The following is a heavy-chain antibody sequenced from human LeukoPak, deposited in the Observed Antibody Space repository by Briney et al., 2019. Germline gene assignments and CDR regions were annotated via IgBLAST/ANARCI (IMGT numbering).Heavy chain of an antibody. D-gene: IGHD5-18*01. CDR2: IYYSGST. Sequence: SETLSLTCAVYGGSFSGYYWSWIRQHPGKGLEWIGYIYYSGSTYYNPSLKSRVTISVDTSKNQFSLKLSSVTAADTAVYYCARNQYSYEVWFDPWGQGTLVTVSS. V-gene: IGHV4-31*11. J-gene: IGHJ5*02. CDR1: GGSFSGYY. CDR3: ARNQYSYEVWFDP.